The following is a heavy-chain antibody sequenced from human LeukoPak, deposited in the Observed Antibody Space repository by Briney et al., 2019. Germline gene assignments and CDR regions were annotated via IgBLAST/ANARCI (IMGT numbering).Heavy chain of an antibody. D-gene: IGHD1-26*01. CDR1: GFTFSSYA. V-gene: IGHV3-23*01. Sequence: GGSLSLSCAASGFTFSSYAMSWVRQAPGKGLEWVSAISGSGGSTYYADSVKGRFTISRDNSKNTLYLQMNSLRAEDTAVYYCAKAFSGSYGGGGYDAFDIWGQGTIVTLSS. J-gene: IGHJ3*02. CDR3: AKAFSGSYGGGGYDAFDI. CDR2: ISGSGGST.